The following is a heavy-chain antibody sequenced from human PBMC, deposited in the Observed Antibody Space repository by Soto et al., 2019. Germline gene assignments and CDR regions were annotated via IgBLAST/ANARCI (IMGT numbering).Heavy chain of an antibody. J-gene: IGHJ4*02. D-gene: IGHD3-22*01. CDR1: GFTFSDYE. Sequence: GGSLRLSCAASGFTFSDYEMNWVRQDPGKGLEWVSYISSSGSTTYYADSVKGRFTISRDNAKNSLYLQMNSLRAEDTAVYYCTRTMIPRYWGQGTLVTVYS. CDR3: TRTMIPRY. V-gene: IGHV3-48*03. CDR2: ISSSGSTT.